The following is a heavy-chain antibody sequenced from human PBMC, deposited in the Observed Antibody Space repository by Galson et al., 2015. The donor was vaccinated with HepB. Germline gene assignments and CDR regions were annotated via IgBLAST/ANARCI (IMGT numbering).Heavy chain of an antibody. J-gene: IGHJ6*03. D-gene: IGHD1-26*01. CDR2: TYYRSQWYN. CDR1: GDSVSSHSAA. CDR3: ARGGWEARTNDFYYMDV. Sequence: CAISGDSVSSHSAAWNWIRQSPSRGLEWLGRTYYRSQWYNDYALPVKSRISINPDTSKNQFSLQLNSVTPEDTAVYYCARGGWEARTNDFYYMDVWGKGTTVTVSS. V-gene: IGHV6-1*01.